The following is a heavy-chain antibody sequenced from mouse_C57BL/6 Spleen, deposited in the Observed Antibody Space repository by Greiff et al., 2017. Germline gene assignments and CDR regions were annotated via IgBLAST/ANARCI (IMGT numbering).Heavy chain of an antibody. V-gene: IGHV1-55*01. J-gene: IGHJ1*03. D-gene: IGHD4-1*01. CDR3: ARGGTGTGYFDV. CDR1: GYTFTSYW. Sequence: VQLQQPGAELVKPGASVKMSCKASGYTFTSYWITWVKQRPGQGLEWIGDIYPGSGSTNYNEKFKSKATLTVDTSSSTAYMQLSSLTSEDSAVYYCARGGTGTGYFDVWGTGTTVTVSS. CDR2: IYPGSGST.